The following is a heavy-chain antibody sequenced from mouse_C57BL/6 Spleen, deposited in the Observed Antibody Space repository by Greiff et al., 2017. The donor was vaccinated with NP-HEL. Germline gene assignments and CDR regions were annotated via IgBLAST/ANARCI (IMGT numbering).Heavy chain of an antibody. CDR2: ISDGGSYT. CDR3: AREGGYDYDGFAY. CDR1: GFTFSSYA. D-gene: IGHD2-4*01. Sequence: EVMLVESGGGLVKPGGSLKLSCAASGFTFSSYAMSWVRQTPEKRLEWVATISDGGSYTYYPDNVKGRFTISRDNAKNNLYLQMSHLKSEDTAMYYCAREGGYDYDGFAYWGQGTLVTVSA. V-gene: IGHV5-4*01. J-gene: IGHJ3*01.